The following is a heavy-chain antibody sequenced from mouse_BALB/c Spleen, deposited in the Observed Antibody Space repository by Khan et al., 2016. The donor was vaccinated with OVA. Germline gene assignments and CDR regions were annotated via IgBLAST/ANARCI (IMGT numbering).Heavy chain of an antibody. CDR1: GFNIKDYY. CDR2: IDPENGDT. V-gene: IGHV14-4*02. D-gene: IGHD3-3*01. Sequence: IQLVQSGAELVRSGASVKLSCTASGFNIKDYYMHWVKQRPEQGLEWIGWIDPENGDTEYAPKFQGKATMTADTSSNTAYLQLSSLTSEDTAVYYCNWGRDYAMDSWGQGTSVTVSS. CDR3: NWGRDYAMDS. J-gene: IGHJ4*01.